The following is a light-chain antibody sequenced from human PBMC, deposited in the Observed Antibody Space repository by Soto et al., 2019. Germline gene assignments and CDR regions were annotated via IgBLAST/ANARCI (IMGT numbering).Light chain of an antibody. Sequence: EIVLTQSPGTLSLSPGERATLSCRASQSVSSSYLAWYQQKPGQAPRLLIYGASNRATGIPDRFSGSGSGTDFTLTISSLEPEDFAVYYCQKYGSSPLLTFGGGTKVDIK. CDR1: QSVSSSY. J-gene: IGKJ4*01. CDR2: GAS. CDR3: QKYGSSPLLT. V-gene: IGKV3-20*01.